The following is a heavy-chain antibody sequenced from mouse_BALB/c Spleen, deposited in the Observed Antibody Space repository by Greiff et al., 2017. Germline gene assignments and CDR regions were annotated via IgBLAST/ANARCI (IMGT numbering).Heavy chain of an antibody. CDR2: IDPENGDT. CDR1: GFNIKDYY. Sequence: EVQLQESGAELVRSGASVKLSCTASGFNIKDYYMHWVKQRPEQGLEWIGWIDPENGDTEYAPKFQGKATMTADTSSNTAYLQLSSLTSEDTAVYYCNEGYYGSSYIAYWGQGTLVTVSA. D-gene: IGHD1-1*01. CDR3: NEGYYGSSYIAY. J-gene: IGHJ3*01. V-gene: IGHV14-4*02.